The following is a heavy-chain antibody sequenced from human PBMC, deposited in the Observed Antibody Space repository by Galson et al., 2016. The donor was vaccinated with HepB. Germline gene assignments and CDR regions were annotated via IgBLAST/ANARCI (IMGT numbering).Heavy chain of an antibody. Sequence: QSGAEVKKPGESLKISCRGSGYTFDSYWIGWVRQMHGKGLVRMAIIYPGDFDTRSSPSFQGPVTISVDKSISTAYLQWSGLTASDTAMYYCARSLTGSYDFWGAIYNYYAMDVWGQGTTVTVS. CDR1: GYTFDSYW. CDR2: IYPGDFDT. CDR3: ARSLTGSYDFWGAIYNYYAMDV. V-gene: IGHV5-51*01. D-gene: IGHD3-3*01. J-gene: IGHJ6*02.